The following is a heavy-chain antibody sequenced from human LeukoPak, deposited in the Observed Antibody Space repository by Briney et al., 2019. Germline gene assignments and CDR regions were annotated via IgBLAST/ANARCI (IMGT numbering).Heavy chain of an antibody. J-gene: IGHJ4*02. Sequence: ASVKVSCKASGYTFTSYDINWVRQATGQGLEWMGWINPNSGDTNYAQKFQGRVTMTRDTSVSTAYMELSRLRSDDTAVYYCARVRYRLAETYIDYWGQGTLVTVSS. CDR3: ARVRYRLAETYIDY. D-gene: IGHD3-16*01. CDR1: GYTFTSYD. CDR2: INPNSGDT. V-gene: IGHV1-2*02.